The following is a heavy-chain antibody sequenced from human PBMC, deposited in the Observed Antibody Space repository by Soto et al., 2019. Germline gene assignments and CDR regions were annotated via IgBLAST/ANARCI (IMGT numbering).Heavy chain of an antibody. Sequence: QVQLVQSGAEVKKPGSSVKVSCKASGGTFSSYAIIWVRQAPGQGLEWMGGIIPIFGTANYAQKFQGRVTITADESTSTAYMELSSLRSEDTAVYYCARGGRDYYDSSGYCDYWGQGTLVTVSS. D-gene: IGHD3-22*01. CDR2: IIPIFGTA. V-gene: IGHV1-69*01. CDR1: GGTFSSYA. CDR3: ARGGRDYYDSSGYCDY. J-gene: IGHJ4*02.